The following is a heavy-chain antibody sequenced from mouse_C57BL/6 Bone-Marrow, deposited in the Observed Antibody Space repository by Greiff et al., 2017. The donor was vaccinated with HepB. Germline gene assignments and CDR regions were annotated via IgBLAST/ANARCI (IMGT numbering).Heavy chain of an antibody. CDR2: ISSGGSYT. V-gene: IGHV5-6*01. Sequence: EVKLVESGGDLVKPGGSLKLSCAASGFTFSSYGMSWVRQTPDKRLEWVATISSGGSYTYYPDSVKGRFTISRDNAKNTQYLQMSSLKSEDTAMYYCARHGPYYYGDYWGQGTTLTVSS. J-gene: IGHJ2*01. CDR1: GFTFSSYG. CDR3: ARHGPYYYGDY. D-gene: IGHD1-1*01.